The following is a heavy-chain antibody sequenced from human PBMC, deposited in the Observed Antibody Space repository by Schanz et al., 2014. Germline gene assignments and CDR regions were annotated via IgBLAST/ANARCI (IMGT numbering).Heavy chain of an antibody. CDR1: GFIFSNSW. Sequence: VQLVESGGGLVQPGGSLRLSCAASGFIFSNSWMSWVRQAPGKGLEWIGYIYYSGATNYNPSLKSRVTLSVDTSKNQLSLKLTSVNAADTAVYYCARLPNLRWGWFDPWGPGTLVTVSS. CDR3: ARLPNLRWGWFDP. J-gene: IGHJ5*02. V-gene: IGHV4-59*01. CDR2: IYYSGAT. D-gene: IGHD3-16*01.